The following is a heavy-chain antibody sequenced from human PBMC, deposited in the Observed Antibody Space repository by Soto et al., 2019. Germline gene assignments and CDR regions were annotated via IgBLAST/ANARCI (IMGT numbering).Heavy chain of an antibody. D-gene: IGHD6-13*01. CDR1: GFSLSTSGVG. CDR2: IYWDDDK. V-gene: IGHV2-5*02. Sequence: ESGPTLVNPTQTLTLTCTFSGFSLSTSGVGVGWIRQPPGKALEWLAVIYWDDDKGYSPSLKSRLIITKDTSKNQVVFTVTNMDPVDTGTYYCARMRGSSSYNYYYYMDVWGTGTTVTVSS. CDR3: ARMRGSSSYNYYYYMDV. J-gene: IGHJ6*03.